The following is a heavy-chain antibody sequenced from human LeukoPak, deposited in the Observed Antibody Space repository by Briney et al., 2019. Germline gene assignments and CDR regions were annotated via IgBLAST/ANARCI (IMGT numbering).Heavy chain of an antibody. CDR1: CGSINSYF. J-gene: IGHJ4*02. D-gene: IGHD6-6*01. CDR3: ARGSIAARRDYFDY. CDR2: IYTSGST. Sequence: SETLSLTRTVSCGSINSYFWSWIRQPAGKGLEWIGRIYTSGSTNYNPSLKSRVTMSVDTSKNQFSLKLSSVTAADTAVYYCARGSIAARRDYFDYWGQGTLVTVSS. V-gene: IGHV4-4*07.